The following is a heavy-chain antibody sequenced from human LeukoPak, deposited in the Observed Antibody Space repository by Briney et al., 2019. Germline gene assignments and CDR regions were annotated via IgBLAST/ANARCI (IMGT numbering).Heavy chain of an antibody. CDR2: ISGSGGST. J-gene: IGHJ6*02. CDR1: GFTFSSYA. D-gene: IGHD6-19*01. Sequence: GGSLRLSCAASGFTFSSYAMSWVRQAPGKGLEWVSAISGSGGSTYYADSVKGRLTISRDNSKNTLYMQMNSLRAEDTAVYYCARDFSIAVAGTDYYGMDVWGQGTTVTVSS. V-gene: IGHV3-23*01. CDR3: ARDFSIAVAGTDYYGMDV.